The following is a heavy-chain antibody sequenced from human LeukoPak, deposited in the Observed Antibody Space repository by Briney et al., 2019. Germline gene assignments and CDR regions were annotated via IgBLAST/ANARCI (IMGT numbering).Heavy chain of an antibody. CDR1: GFSLSTSGVG. V-gene: IGHV2-5*02. CDR2: IYWDDDK. J-gene: IGHJ4*02. Sequence: SGPTLVKPTQTLTLTCTFSGFSLSTSGVGVGWIRQPPGKALEWLALIYWDDDKRYSPSLKSRLTITKDTSKNQVVLTMPNMDPVDTATYYCARQGHYGSGDYYFDYWGQGTLVTVSS. D-gene: IGHD3-10*01. CDR3: ARQGHYGSGDYYFDY.